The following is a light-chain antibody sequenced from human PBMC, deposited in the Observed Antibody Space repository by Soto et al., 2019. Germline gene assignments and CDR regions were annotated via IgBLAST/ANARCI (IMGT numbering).Light chain of an antibody. CDR1: QTIGTY. CDR2: DAS. CDR3: QQCYNTPLP. Sequence: TLTPSSLASSLGHRVTITCRASQTIGTYVNWYRQKSGAAPELLIYDASTLQSGVPSRFRGGASGTDFTLTISSLQLDDFASYCCQQCYNTPLPVGQVTKVDIK. V-gene: IGKV1-39*01. J-gene: IGKJ1*01.